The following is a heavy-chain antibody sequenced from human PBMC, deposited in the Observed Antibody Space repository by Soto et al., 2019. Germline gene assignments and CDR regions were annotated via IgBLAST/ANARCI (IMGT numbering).Heavy chain of an antibody. V-gene: IGHV6-1*01. CDR2: TYYKSKWYN. J-gene: IGHJ6*03. CDR3: ARATYDAWLVRDYYYMDV. Sequence: PSQTLSLTCGISGGSVSSNSVAWNWIRQSPSRGLEWLGRTYYKSKWYNDYAVSVKSRITINRDTSKNQFSLQLNSVTPEDTAVYYCARATYDAWLVRDYYYMDVWGKGTTVTVSS. CDR1: GGSVSSNSVA. D-gene: IGHD6-19*01.